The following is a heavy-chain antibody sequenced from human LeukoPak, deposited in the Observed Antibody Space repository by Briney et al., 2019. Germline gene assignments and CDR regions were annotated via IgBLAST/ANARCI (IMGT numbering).Heavy chain of an antibody. Sequence: PGGSLRLSCAAPGFTFSSYAMSWVRQAPGKGLEWVSAISGSGGSTYYADSVKGRFTISRDNSKNTLYLQMNSLRAEDTAVYYCAKDLVQLLTPMFDYWGQGTLVTVSS. D-gene: IGHD2-2*01. CDR3: AKDLVQLLTPMFDY. V-gene: IGHV3-23*01. CDR2: ISGSGGST. J-gene: IGHJ4*02. CDR1: GFTFSSYA.